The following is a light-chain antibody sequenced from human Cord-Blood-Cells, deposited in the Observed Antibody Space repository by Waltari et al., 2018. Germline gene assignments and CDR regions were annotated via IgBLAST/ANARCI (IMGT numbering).Light chain of an antibody. CDR2: AAS. V-gene: IGKV1-39*01. CDR1: QSISSY. CDR3: QQSYSTPLT. J-gene: IGKJ4*01. Sequence: DIQMTQSPSSLSAPVGDRVTITCRAIQSISSYLNWYQQKPGKAPKLLIYAASSLQSGVPSRFSGSGSGTDFTLTISSLQPEDVATYYCQQSYSTPLTFGGGTKVEIK.